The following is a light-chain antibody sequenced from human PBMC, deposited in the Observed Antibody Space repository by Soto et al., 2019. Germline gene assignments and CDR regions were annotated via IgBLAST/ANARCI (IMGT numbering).Light chain of an antibody. V-gene: IGKV1-39*01. CDR3: HQTAANPWT. CDR1: QNIGVY. CDR2: AAS. J-gene: IGKJ1*01. Sequence: DVQVTQSKSSLSASVGDRGTITCRASQNIGVYLNWYQKKPGKAPELLIHAASSLQSGVPSTFSGSGSGTDFALTISSLQPEDFATYYCHQTAANPWTFAQGTKV.